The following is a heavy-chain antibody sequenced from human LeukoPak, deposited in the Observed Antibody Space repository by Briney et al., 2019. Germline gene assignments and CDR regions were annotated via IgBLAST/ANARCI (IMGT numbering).Heavy chain of an antibody. CDR1: GYTFTSYG. V-gene: IGHV1-18*01. CDR3: ARGMVRGVINYYYYYGMDV. CDR2: ISAYNGNT. D-gene: IGHD3-10*01. J-gene: IGHJ6*02. Sequence: ASVKVSCKASGYTFTSYGISWVRQAPGQGLEWMGWISAYNGNTNYAQKLQGRVTMTTDTSTSTAYMELRSLRSDDTAVYYCARGMVRGVINYYYYYGMDVWGQGTTVTVSS.